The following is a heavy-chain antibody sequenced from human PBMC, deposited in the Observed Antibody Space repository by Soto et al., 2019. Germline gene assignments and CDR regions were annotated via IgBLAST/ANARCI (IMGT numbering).Heavy chain of an antibody. CDR1: GYTFSSYD. D-gene: IGHD6-19*01. J-gene: IGHJ4*02. V-gene: IGHV1-8*01. CDR2: LNPNGGDT. CDR3: ATSGGGWYLY. Sequence: QVQLVQSGAEVKKPGASVKVSCKASGYTFSSYDINWVRQATGQGLEWMGWLNPNGGDTGYAQKFPGRVTLTRNTSINTAYIELSSLTSDDTAVYYCATSGGGWYLYWGQGTLVTVSS.